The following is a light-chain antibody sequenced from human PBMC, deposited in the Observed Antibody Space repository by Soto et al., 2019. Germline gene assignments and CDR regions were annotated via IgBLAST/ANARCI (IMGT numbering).Light chain of an antibody. Sequence: QSALTQPASVSGSPGQSITISCTGTRSDVGGYNYVSWYQQFPGKAPKLMIYEVNNRPSGVSHRFSGSKSGNTASLTFSGLQPEDEADYYCSSYASSGAVVFGGGTKLTVL. CDR3: SSYASSGAVV. V-gene: IGLV2-14*01. CDR1: RSDVGGYNY. CDR2: EVN. J-gene: IGLJ3*02.